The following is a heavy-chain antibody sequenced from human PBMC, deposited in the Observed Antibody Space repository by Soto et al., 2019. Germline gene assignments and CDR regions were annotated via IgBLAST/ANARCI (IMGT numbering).Heavy chain of an antibody. D-gene: IGHD3-10*01. CDR3: ARTYYYGSGSLYYFDY. V-gene: IGHV4-30-4*01. CDR1: GGTINSGDYF. CDR2: IFYTGST. J-gene: IGHJ4*02. Sequence: SETMSLTGSVVGGTINSGDYFWSWSRQTPGKGLEWIGSIFYTGSTYYSPSLKSRASMSMDTSKNLFSLRLRSLTAADTAVYYCARTYYYGSGSLYYFDYWGQGTLVTVSS.